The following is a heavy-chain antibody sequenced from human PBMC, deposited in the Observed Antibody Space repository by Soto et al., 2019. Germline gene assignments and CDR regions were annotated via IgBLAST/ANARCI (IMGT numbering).Heavy chain of an antibody. CDR2: VCGDGSST. CDR1: GFTFSNYA. Sequence: PGGSLRLSCAVSGFTFSNYAMGWVRQAPGKGLEWVSAVCGDGSSTYYADSVKGRFTISRDDSKNTLYLQMNSLRVDDTAVYYCARDFIVGAPDYFDYWGQGTLVTVSS. CDR3: ARDFIVGAPDYFDY. D-gene: IGHD1-26*01. V-gene: IGHV3-23*01. J-gene: IGHJ4*02.